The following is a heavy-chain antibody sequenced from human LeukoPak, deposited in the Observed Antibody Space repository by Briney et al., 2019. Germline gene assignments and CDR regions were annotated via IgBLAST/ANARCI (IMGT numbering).Heavy chain of an antibody. CDR3: AREVGGSHRVDAFDI. V-gene: IGHV4-61*08. D-gene: IGHD1-26*01. CDR1: GGSISSGGYY. Sequence: PSETLSLTCTVSGGSISSGGYYWSWIRQPPGKGLEWIGYIYYSGSTNYNPSLKSRVTISVDTSKNQFSLKLSSVTAADTAVYYCAREVGGSHRVDAFDIWGQGAMVTVSS. CDR2: IYYSGST. J-gene: IGHJ3*02.